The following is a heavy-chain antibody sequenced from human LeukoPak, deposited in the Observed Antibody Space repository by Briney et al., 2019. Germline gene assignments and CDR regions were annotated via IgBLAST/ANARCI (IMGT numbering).Heavy chain of an antibody. CDR2: INHSGST. D-gene: IGHD2-2*01. Sequence: SETLSLTCAVYGGSFSGYYWSWIRQPPGKGLEWIGEINHSGSTNYNPSLKSRVTISVDTSKNQFSLKLSSVTAADTAVYYCAGEGPRGYCSSTSCYRPYYYYYMDVWGKGTTVTVSS. CDR1: GGSFSGYY. J-gene: IGHJ6*03. V-gene: IGHV4-34*01. CDR3: AGEGPRGYCSSTSCYRPYYYYYMDV.